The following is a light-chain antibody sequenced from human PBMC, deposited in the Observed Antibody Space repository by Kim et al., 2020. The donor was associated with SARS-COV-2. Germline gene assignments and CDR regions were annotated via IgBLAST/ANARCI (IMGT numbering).Light chain of an antibody. CDR2: KAS. CDR1: QSISSW. CDR3: QQYNSYSAIT. Sequence: SVGDRVTITCRASQSISSWLAWYQQKPGKAPKLLIYKASNLESGVPSRFSGSGSGTDFTLTISSLQPDDFATYYCQQYNSYSAITFGQGTRLEMK. V-gene: IGKV1-5*03. J-gene: IGKJ5*01.